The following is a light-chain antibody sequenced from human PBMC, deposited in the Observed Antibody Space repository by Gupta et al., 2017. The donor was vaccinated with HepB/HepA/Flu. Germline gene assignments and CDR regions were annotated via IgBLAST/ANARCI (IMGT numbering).Light chain of an antibody. CDR2: DDS. CDR1: NIGTKG. CDR3: QVWNTDSETPMI. V-gene: IGLV3-21*02. J-gene: IGLJ2*01. Sequence: SYVLTQPPSVSVAPGETARITCGGNNIGTKGVHWYQQKPGQAPVLVVSDDSVRPGIPERFAGANSGNTATLAINRVEAGDEADYYCQVWNTDSETPMIFGGGTTLTVL.